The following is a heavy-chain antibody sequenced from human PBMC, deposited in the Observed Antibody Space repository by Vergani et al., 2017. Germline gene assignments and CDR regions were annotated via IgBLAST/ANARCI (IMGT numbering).Heavy chain of an antibody. Sequence: QVQLQESGPGLVKPSQTLSLTCTVSGASINNDFYYWHWIRQPAGKGLEWIGRIYVSGITDYNSSLQSRVSMSVDTSKNQFSLNLSSVTAADTAMYYCARGYYGRGDNWGQGTLVTVSS. CDR3: ARGYYGRGDN. CDR1: GASINNDFYY. D-gene: IGHD3-16*01. V-gene: IGHV4-61*02. J-gene: IGHJ4*02. CDR2: IYVSGIT.